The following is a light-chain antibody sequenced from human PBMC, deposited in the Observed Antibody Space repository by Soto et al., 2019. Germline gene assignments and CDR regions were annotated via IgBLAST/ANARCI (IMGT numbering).Light chain of an antibody. V-gene: IGKV3-15*01. CDR2: GAS. CDR1: QFVSTN. J-gene: IGKJ1*01. CDR3: KQYNDRPRT. Sequence: ELVMTQSPATLSVSPGERATLSCRASQFVSTNLAWYQQRPGQAPRLLIYGASTRAIGVPARFSGSGSGTEFTLTIRSLQSEDFAVYYCKQYNDRPRTFGQGTKVDIK.